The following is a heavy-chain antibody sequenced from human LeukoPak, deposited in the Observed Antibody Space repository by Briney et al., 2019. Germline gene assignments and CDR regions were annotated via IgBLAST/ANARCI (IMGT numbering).Heavy chain of an antibody. J-gene: IGHJ5*02. D-gene: IGHD3-22*01. CDR1: GGSISSYY. V-gene: IGHV4-59*12. CDR2: IYYSGST. CDR3: ARGTPTYYYDSSGSYVRDWFDP. Sequence: SETLSLTCTVSGGSISSYYWSWIRQPPGKGLEWIGYIYYSGSTNYNPSLKSRVTISVDTSKNQFSLKLSSVTAADTAVYYCARGTPTYYYDSSGSYVRDWFDPWGREPWSPSPQ.